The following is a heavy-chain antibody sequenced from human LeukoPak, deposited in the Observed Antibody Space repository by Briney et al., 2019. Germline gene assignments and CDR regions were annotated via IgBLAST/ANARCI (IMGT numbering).Heavy chain of an antibody. CDR3: ARKYYGSGIY. CDR1: GGSFSGYY. V-gene: IGHV4-34*01. D-gene: IGHD3-10*01. Sequence: SETLSLTCAVYGGSFSGYYWSWIRQPPGKGLEWIGEINHSGSTNYNPSLKSRVTISVDTSKNQFSLKLSSVTAADTAVYYCARKYYGSGIYWGQGTLVTVSS. J-gene: IGHJ4*02. CDR2: INHSGST.